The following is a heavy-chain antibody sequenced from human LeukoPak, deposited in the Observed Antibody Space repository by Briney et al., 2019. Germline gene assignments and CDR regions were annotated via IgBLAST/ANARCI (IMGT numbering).Heavy chain of an antibody. J-gene: IGHJ3*02. CDR3: ARVNWSGYDFRGAFDI. V-gene: IGHV4-38-2*02. CDR1: GYSISSGYY. Sequence: SETLSLTCTVSGYSISSGYYWGWIRQPPGKGLEWIGSIYHSGSTYYNPSLKSRVTISVDTSKNQFSLKLSSVTAADTAVYYCARVNWSGYDFRGAFDIWGQGTMVTVSS. D-gene: IGHD5-12*01. CDR2: IYHSGST.